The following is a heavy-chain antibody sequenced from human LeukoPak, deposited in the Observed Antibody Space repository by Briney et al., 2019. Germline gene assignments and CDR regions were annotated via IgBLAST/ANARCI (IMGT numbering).Heavy chain of an antibody. CDR1: GFTFRGYA. CDR3: ARTTYYYGSGTFYSVGPFDS. J-gene: IGHJ4*02. V-gene: IGHV3-30*10. D-gene: IGHD3-10*01. CDR2: VSNDGQNT. Sequence: PGASLRLSCVASGFTFRGYALHWVRRAPGKGLEGVAVVSNDGQNTFYTDSVRGGFTIYRDNSRDTLYLQMDGHRAADTGLYFCARTTYYYGSGTFYSVGPFDSWGQGTLVTVSS.